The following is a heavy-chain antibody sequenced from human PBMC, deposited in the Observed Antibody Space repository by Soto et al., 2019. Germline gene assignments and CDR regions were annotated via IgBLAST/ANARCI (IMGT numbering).Heavy chain of an antibody. Sequence: SVKVSCKASGGTFSSYAISWVRQAPGQGLEWMGGIIPIFGTANYAQKFQGRVTITRDTSATTAYMELSSLRLEDTAVYFCARDVSDYSSGWYYHDFWGQGTLVTVSS. CDR1: GGTFSSYA. CDR2: IIPIFGTA. V-gene: IGHV1-69*05. D-gene: IGHD4-4*01. CDR3: ARDVSDYSSGWYYHDF. J-gene: IGHJ4*02.